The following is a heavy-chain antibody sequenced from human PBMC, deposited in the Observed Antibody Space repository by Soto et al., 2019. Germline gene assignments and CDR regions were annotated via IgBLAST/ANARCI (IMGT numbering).Heavy chain of an antibody. V-gene: IGHV3-9*01. CDR1: GFTFDDYA. Sequence: EVQLVESGGGLVQPGRSLRLSCAASGFTFDDYAMHWVRQAPGKGLEWVSGISWNSGSIGYADSVKGRFTISRDNAKNSLYLQMNSLRAEDTALYYCAKDIYRRQWLVPIADYWGQGTLVTVSS. J-gene: IGHJ4*02. CDR3: AKDIYRRQWLVPIADY. D-gene: IGHD6-19*01. CDR2: ISWNSGSI.